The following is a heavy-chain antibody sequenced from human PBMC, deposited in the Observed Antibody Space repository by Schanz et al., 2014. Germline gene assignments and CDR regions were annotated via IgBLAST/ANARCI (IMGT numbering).Heavy chain of an antibody. CDR3: AKDLYYSNTGGGCDY. CDR2: ISGSGGST. Sequence: EVQLLESGGGLVQPGGSLRLSCAASGFTFTTHSMTWVRQAPGKGLEWVSGISGSGGSTYYADSVKGRFTISRDNSKTALSLQMNSLRTEDTAVYYCAKDLYYSNTGGGCDYWGQGTLVTVSS. CDR1: GFTFTTHS. D-gene: IGHD2-2*01. V-gene: IGHV3-23*01. J-gene: IGHJ4*02.